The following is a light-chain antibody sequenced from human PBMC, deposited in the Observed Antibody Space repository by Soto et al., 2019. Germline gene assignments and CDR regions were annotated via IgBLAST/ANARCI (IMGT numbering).Light chain of an antibody. CDR2: EAL. CDR1: RSISTY. J-gene: IGKJ5*01. V-gene: IGKV3-11*01. Sequence: ETVLTQSPATLSLSPGERATLSCRASRSISTYLAWYQQKPGQAPRLLIYEALNRATGIPARFSGSGSGTDFTLTISSLEPEDSAVYYCQQRNVWPPVTFGQGTRLEIK. CDR3: QQRNVWPPVT.